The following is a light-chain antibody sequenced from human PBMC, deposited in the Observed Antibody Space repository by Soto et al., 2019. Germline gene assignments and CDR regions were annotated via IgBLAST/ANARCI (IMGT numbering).Light chain of an antibody. J-gene: IGLJ1*01. Sequence: QSVLTQPASVSGSPGQSITISCTGTSSDVGSYHLVSWYQHHPGQVPKLMIYEGTKRPSGVSIRFSGSKSGNTASLTISGLQAEDEADYYCCSFGGSNAYYVFGTGTKLTVL. CDR2: EGT. CDR3: CSFGGSNAYYV. V-gene: IGLV2-23*01. CDR1: SSDVGSYHL.